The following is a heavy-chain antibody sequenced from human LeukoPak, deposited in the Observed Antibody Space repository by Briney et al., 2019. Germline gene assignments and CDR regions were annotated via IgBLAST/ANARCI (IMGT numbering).Heavy chain of an antibody. D-gene: IGHD1-26*01. CDR1: GFTFGDYA. CDR2: ISSRGSAI. J-gene: IGHJ3*02. CDR3: ARDMEPDAFDI. Sequence: GGSLRLSCTASGFTFGDYAMSWVRQAPGKGLEWVSYISSRGSAIYYADSVKGRFTISRDIAKTSLYLQMNSLRAEDTAIYYCARDMEPDAFDIWGQGTMVTVSS. V-gene: IGHV3-48*03.